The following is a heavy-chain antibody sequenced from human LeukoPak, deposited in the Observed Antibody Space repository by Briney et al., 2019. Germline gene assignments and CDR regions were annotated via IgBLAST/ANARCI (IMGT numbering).Heavy chain of an antibody. D-gene: IGHD2-2*01. CDR3: AICCTTSNTDS. Sequence: GASVKVSCKASGYTFTNYYVHWVRQAPGQGLEWMGIINPSGGSTNYAQRFQGRVTMTRDTSTSTVYMELRSLRSEDTAVYYCAICCTTSNTDSWGQGTLVTVSS. J-gene: IGHJ4*02. V-gene: IGHV1-46*01. CDR1: GYTFTNYY. CDR2: INPSGGST.